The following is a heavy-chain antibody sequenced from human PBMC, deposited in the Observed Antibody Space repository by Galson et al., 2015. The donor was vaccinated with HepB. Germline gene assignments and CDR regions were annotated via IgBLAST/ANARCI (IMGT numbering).Heavy chain of an antibody. J-gene: IGHJ4*02. Sequence: QSGAEVKKPGESLKASCKASGYTFTSYYMHWVRQAPGQGLEWMGIINPSGGSTSYAQKFQGRVTMTRDTSTSTVYMELSSLRSEDTAVYYCARGARVVVVITGKLGYWGQGTLVTVSS. CDR3: ARGARVVVVITGKLGY. CDR2: INPSGGST. V-gene: IGHV1-46*01. CDR1: GYTFTSYY. D-gene: IGHD3-22*01.